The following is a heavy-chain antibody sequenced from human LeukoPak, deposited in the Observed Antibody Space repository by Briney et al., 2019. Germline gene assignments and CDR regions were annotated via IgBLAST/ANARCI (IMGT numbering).Heavy chain of an antibody. CDR3: ARVYQLRYFDCFGY. V-gene: IGHV1-3*01. CDR1: GYTFTSYA. D-gene: IGHD3-9*01. J-gene: IGHJ4*02. CDR2: INAGNGNT. Sequence: ASVKVSCKASGYTFTSYAMHWVRQAPGQRLEWMGWINAGNGNTKYSHKLQGRVTITRDTSASTAYMELSSLRSEDTAVYYCARVYQLRYFDCFGYWGQGTLVTVSS.